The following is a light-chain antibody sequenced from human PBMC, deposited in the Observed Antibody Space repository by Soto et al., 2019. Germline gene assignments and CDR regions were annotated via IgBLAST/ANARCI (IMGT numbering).Light chain of an antibody. V-gene: IGKV3-20*01. J-gene: IGKJ4*01. CDR3: QQFSSYPLT. CDR2: GAS. Sequence: VWTQSQVTLSLSQCERATLSCRASQSVTNNYLAWYQQKPGQAPRLLIYGASSRATGIPDRFSGGGSGTDFTLTISRLEPEDFAVYYCQQFSSYPLTFGGGSKVDIK. CDR1: QSVTNNY.